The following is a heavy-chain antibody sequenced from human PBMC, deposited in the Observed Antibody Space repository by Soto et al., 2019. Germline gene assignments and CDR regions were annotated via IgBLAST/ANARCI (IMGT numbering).Heavy chain of an antibody. Sequence: GGSLRLSCAASGFTFSSYAMSWVRQAPGKGLEWVSAISGSGGSTYYADSVKGRFTISRDNSKNTLYLQMNSLRAEDTAVYYCAKGDTGEIVVVIAIPNDYWGQGTLVTVSS. CDR1: GFTFSSYA. J-gene: IGHJ4*02. CDR3: AKGDTGEIVVVIAIPNDY. V-gene: IGHV3-23*01. CDR2: ISGSGGST. D-gene: IGHD2-21*01.